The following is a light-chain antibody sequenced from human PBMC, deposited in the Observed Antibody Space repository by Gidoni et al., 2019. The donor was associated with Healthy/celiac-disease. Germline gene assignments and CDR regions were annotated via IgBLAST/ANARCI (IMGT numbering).Light chain of an antibody. CDR3: QQRSNWPPEFT. CDR2: EAS. J-gene: IGKJ3*01. Sequence: EIVLTQSPATLSLSPGERATLSCRASQGVSSYLAWYQQKPGQAPRLLIYEASNRATGVPARFSGSGAGTDFTLTISSLEPEDFAVYYCQQRSNWPPEFTFGPGTKVDIK. CDR1: QGVSSY. V-gene: IGKV3-11*01.